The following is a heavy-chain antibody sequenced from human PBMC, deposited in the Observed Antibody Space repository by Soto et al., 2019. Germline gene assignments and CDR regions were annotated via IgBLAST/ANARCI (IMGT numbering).Heavy chain of an antibody. D-gene: IGHD2-15*01. CDR1: GYTFTGYA. V-gene: IGHV1-3*01. J-gene: IGHJ4*02. CDR2: INGGNGNT. CDR3: AKESGSNPEYYFQY. Sequence: ASVKVSCKASGYTFTGYAMHWVRQAPGQRLEWMGWINGGNGNTKYSQKLQGRVIITRETAASTAYMELSSLRSEDTAVYYCAKESGSNPEYYFQYWGQGTMVSVSA.